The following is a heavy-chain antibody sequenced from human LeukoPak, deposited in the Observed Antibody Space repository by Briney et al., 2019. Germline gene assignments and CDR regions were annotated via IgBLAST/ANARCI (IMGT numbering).Heavy chain of an antibody. J-gene: IGHJ6*03. Sequence: SETLSLTCTVFGGSISSYYWSWIRQPPGKGLEWIGYIYYSGSTNYNPSLKSRVTTSVDTSKNQFSLKLSSVTAADTAVYYCARVTRGDYYYMDVWGKGTTVTVSS. D-gene: IGHD7-27*01. CDR2: IYYSGST. CDR3: ARVTRGDYYYMDV. CDR1: GGSISSYY. V-gene: IGHV4-59*01.